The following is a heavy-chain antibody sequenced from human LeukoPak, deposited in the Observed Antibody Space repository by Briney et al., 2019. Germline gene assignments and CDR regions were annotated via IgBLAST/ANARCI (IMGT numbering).Heavy chain of an antibody. J-gene: IGHJ4*02. CDR1: GFTVSSNY. CDR2: IYSGGST. V-gene: IGHV3-66*01. D-gene: IGHD2-2*01. CDR3: ASAKGYCSGTSCYPRFFDY. Sequence: PGGSLRLSCAASGFTVSSNYMSWVRQAPGKGLEWVSIIYSGGSTYYADSVKGRSTISRDNSKNTLYLQMNSLRAEDTAVYYCASAKGYCSGTSCYPRFFDYWGQGTLVTVSS.